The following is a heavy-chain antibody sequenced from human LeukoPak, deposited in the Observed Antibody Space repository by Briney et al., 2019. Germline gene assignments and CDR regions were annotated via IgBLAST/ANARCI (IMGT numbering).Heavy chain of an antibody. CDR2: ISAYNGNT. Sequence: ASVKVSCKASGGTFSSYGISWVRQAPGQGLEWMGWISAYNGNTNYAQKLQGRVTMTTDTSTSTAYMELRSLRSDDTAVYYCARDSSGRNWFDPWGQGTLVTVSS. D-gene: IGHD6-19*01. J-gene: IGHJ5*02. CDR3: ARDSSGRNWFDP. CDR1: GGTFSSYG. V-gene: IGHV1-18*01.